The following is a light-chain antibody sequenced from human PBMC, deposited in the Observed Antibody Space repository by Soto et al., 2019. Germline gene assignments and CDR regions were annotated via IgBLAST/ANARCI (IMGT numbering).Light chain of an antibody. CDR1: SSNIGSHY. CDR3: AAWDDSLSGVV. J-gene: IGLJ3*02. V-gene: IGLV1-47*01. Sequence: QSVLTQPPSASGTPGQRVTISCSGSSSNIGSHYVYWYQQLPGTAPKLLIYRNDQRPSGVPDRFSGSKSGTSASLAISGLRSDDEADYYCAAWDDSLSGVVFGGGTKLTAL. CDR2: RND.